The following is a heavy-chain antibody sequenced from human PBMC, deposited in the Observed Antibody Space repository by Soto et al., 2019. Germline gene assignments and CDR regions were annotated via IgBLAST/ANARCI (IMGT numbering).Heavy chain of an antibody. V-gene: IGHV1-46*01. CDR1: GYTFTSYY. J-gene: IGHJ4*02. CDR2: INPSGGST. CDR3: PRARGDNWNYIGY. D-gene: IGHD1-7*01. Sequence: HVQLVQSRAEVKKPGASVKASCKASGYTFTSYYMHWVRQAPGQGLEWMGIINPSGGSTSYAQKFLGRVTMTRDTSTSTVYMELSSLKSEYTAVYYCPRARGDNWNYIGYWGQGTLVTFSS.